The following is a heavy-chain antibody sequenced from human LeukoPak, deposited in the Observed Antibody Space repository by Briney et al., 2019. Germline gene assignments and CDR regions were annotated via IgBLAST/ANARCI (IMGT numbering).Heavy chain of an antibody. Sequence: GASVKVSCKASGGTFSSYTISWVRQAPGQGLEWMGRIIPILGIANYAQKFQGRVTITADKSTSTAYMELSSLRSEDTAVYYCARDQGCSSTGCYTNYYYYYYMDVWGKGTTVTVSS. CDR3: ARDQGCSSTGCYTNYYYYYYMDV. J-gene: IGHJ6*03. D-gene: IGHD2-2*02. CDR1: GGTFSSYT. V-gene: IGHV1-69*04. CDR2: IIPILGIA.